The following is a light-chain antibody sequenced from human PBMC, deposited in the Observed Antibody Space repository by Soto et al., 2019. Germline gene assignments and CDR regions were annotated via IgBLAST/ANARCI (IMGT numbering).Light chain of an antibody. V-gene: IGKV1-39*01. CDR2: DAS. J-gene: IGKJ2*03. Sequence: DIQMTQSPSSLSASVGDRVTITCRASQSISNHLNWYQQKPGKAPKLQINDASSLQSGVPSRFSGSGSGTDFTLTITSLQPEDFATYHCQQRYITLYSFGQGTSLEIK. CDR3: QQRYITLYS. CDR1: QSISNH.